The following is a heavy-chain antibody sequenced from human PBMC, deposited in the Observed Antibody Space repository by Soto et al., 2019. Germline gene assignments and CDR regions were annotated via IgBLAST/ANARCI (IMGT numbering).Heavy chain of an antibody. CDR1: GYTFGGYY. Sequence: QVQLVQSGAEVKKPGASVKVSCEASGYTFGGYYMHWVRQAPGQGLEWMGWINPNSGGTNYAQKFQGWVTMTRDTSITTAYMELSRLRSDDTAVYYCARAVWFGELLGAYYGMDVWGQGTTVTVSS. CDR2: INPNSGGT. J-gene: IGHJ6*02. CDR3: ARAVWFGELLGAYYGMDV. V-gene: IGHV1-2*04. D-gene: IGHD3-10*01.